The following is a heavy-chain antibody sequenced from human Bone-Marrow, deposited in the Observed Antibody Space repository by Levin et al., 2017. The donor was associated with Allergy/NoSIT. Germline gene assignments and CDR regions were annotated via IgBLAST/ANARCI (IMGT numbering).Heavy chain of an antibody. V-gene: IGHV3-30*04. J-gene: IGHJ5*02. CDR2: ISYDGSNK. CDR1: GFTFSSYA. D-gene: IGHD4-23*01. CDR3: ARDRAGAGGNPRAYWFDP. Sequence: GESLKISCAASGFTFSSYAMHWVRQAPGKGLEWVAVISYDGSNKYYADSVKGRFTISRDNSKNTLYLQMNSLRAEDTAVYYCARDRAGAGGNPRAYWFDPWGQGTLVTVSS.